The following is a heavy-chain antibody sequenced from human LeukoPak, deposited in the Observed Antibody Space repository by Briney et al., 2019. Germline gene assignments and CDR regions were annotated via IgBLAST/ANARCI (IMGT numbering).Heavy chain of an antibody. CDR2: ISGDGGTT. V-gene: IGHV3-43*02. CDR1: GFAFYAHA. CDR3: AKRSGSPHNFDY. J-gene: IGHJ4*02. D-gene: IGHD1-14*01. Sequence: GGPLRLSCAASGFAFYAHAMNWVRQAPGKPLEWVSLISGDGGTTHYADSVRGRFTISRDNSRNSLYLQMKSLTTEDTALYYCAKRSGSPHNFDYWGRGTLVTVSS.